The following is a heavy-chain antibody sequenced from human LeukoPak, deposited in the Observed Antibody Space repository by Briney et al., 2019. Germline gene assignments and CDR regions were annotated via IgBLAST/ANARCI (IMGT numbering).Heavy chain of an antibody. CDR1: GGSISSGGYY. V-gene: IGHV4-31*03. CDR2: IYYSGST. Sequence: SQTLSLTCTVSGGSISSGGYYWSWIRQHPGKGLEWIGYIYYSGSTYYNPSLKSRVTISVDTSKNQFSLKLSSVTAADTAVYYCARDWEEYYGSGSYWYFDLLGRGTLVTVSS. CDR3: ARDWEEYYGSGSYWYFDL. J-gene: IGHJ2*01. D-gene: IGHD3-10*01.